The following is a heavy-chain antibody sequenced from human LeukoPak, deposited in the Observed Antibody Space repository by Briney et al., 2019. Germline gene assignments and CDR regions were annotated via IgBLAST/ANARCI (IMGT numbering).Heavy chain of an antibody. Sequence: SVKVSCKASGYTFTSYDISWVRQAPGQGLEWMGRIIPILGIANYAQKFQGRVTITADKSTSTAYMELSSLRSEDTAVYYCAQEYCSSTSCYPDYWGQGTLVTVSS. D-gene: IGHD2-2*01. V-gene: IGHV1-69*04. J-gene: IGHJ4*02. CDR2: IIPILGIA. CDR3: AQEYCSSTSCYPDY. CDR1: GYTFTSYD.